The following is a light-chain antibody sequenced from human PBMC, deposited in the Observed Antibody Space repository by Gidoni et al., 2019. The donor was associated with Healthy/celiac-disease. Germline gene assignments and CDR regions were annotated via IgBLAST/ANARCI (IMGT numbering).Light chain of an antibody. CDR3: QQYNSYLVT. CDR2: DAS. Sequence: DIQMTQSPSTLSASVGHRVTITCRDCQSISSWLAWYQQKPGKATKLLLYDASNLESGVPSRFSGSGSGTEFTLTISSLQPDDFATYYCQQYNSYLVTFGGGTKVEIK. V-gene: IGKV1-5*01. J-gene: IGKJ4*01. CDR1: QSISSW.